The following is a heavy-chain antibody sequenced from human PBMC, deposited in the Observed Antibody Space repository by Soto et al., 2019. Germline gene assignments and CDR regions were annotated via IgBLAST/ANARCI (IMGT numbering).Heavy chain of an antibody. CDR3: AKEYIVLMVYAMGYFDY. J-gene: IGHJ4*02. CDR2: ISYDGSNK. D-gene: IGHD2-8*01. Sequence: GGSLRLSCAASGFTFSSYGMHWVRQAPGKGLEWVAVISYDGSNKYYAGSVKGRFTISRDNSKNTLYLQMNSLRAEDTAVYYCAKEYIVLMVYAMGYFDYWGQGTLVTGSS. V-gene: IGHV3-30*18. CDR1: GFTFSSYG.